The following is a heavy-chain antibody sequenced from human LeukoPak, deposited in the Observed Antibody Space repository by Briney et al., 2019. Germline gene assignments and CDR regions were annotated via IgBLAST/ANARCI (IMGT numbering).Heavy chain of an antibody. J-gene: IGHJ3*02. CDR1: GFTFSSYG. CDR3: ARDPSVSGYNNAFDI. V-gene: IGHV3-33*01. Sequence: GVTVRLSCAASGFTFSSYGMHWVRQAPGKGLEWVAVICYDGSNKYYADSVKGRFTISRDNSKNTLYLQMNSLRAEDTAVYYCARDPSVSGYNNAFDIWGQGTMVTVSS. D-gene: IGHD3-22*01. CDR2: ICYDGSNK.